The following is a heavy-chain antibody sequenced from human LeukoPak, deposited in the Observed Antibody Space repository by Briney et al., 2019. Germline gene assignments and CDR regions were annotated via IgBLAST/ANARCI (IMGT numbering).Heavy chain of an antibody. CDR3: TRLARGSGNYYTPGF. CDR1: GFTFGDYA. V-gene: IGHV3-49*04. J-gene: IGHJ4*02. D-gene: IGHD3-10*01. CDR2: IRSKPYGGTT. Sequence: GGSLRLSCTTSGFTFGDYAMSWVRQAAGKGLEWVGFIRSKPYGGTTEYAASIKDRFSISRDDSKSIAHREMNSLKSEDTAVYYCTRLARGSGNYYTPGFWGQGTLVTVSS.